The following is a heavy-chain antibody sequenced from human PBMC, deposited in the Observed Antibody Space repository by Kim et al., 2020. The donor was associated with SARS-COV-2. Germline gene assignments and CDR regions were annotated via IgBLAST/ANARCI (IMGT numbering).Heavy chain of an antibody. V-gene: IGHV5-51*01. Sequence: RYSQSFQGQVTISADKAISTAYLQWSSLKVSDTAMYYCARHLKRADSGYSSWGQGTLVTVAS. D-gene: IGHD3-22*01. J-gene: IGHJ4*02. CDR3: ARHLKRADSGYSS.